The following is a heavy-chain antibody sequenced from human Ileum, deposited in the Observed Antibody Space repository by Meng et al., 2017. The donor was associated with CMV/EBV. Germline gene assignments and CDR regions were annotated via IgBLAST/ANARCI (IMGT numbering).Heavy chain of an antibody. CDR3: ATAYEPD. D-gene: IGHD3-22*01. J-gene: IGHJ4*02. CDR1: GYSLTESS. V-gene: IGHV1-24*01. Sequence: ASVKVSCKVSGYSLTESSIHWVRQAPGKGLEWMGGFDPEDVQRIYAQKFQGRLTITEDTSTDTAYMELSSLTSDDTAVYYCATAYEPDWGQGTLVTVSS. CDR2: FDPEDVQR.